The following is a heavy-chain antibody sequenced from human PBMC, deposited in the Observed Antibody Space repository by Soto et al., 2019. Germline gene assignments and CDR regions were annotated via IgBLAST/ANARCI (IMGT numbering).Heavy chain of an antibody. J-gene: IGHJ4*02. V-gene: IGHV4-39*01. CDR3: ARQGSY. CDR2: IYFNGNT. CDR1: VVSISDTSYY. Sequence: QLQLQESGPGLVKPSETLSLTCNVSVVSISDTSYYWGWIRQPPGKGLEWIGTIYFNGNTFYNPSLKSRRTISVDTSKNQFSLRLTSVTAADTAVYYCARQGSYWGQGTLVAVSS.